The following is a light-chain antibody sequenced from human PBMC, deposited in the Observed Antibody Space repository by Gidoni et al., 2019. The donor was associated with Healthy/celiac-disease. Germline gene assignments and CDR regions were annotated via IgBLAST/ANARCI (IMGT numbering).Light chain of an antibody. Sequence: IQMTQSPSSLSASLGDRGTITCRASQRISSYLNWYQQKPGKAPKLLIYAASSLQSGVPSRFSGSGSGTDFTLTISSLQPEDFATYYCQQSYSTPPYTFGQGTKLEIK. CDR3: QQSYSTPPYT. CDR2: AAS. J-gene: IGKJ2*01. V-gene: IGKV1-39*01. CDR1: QRISSY.